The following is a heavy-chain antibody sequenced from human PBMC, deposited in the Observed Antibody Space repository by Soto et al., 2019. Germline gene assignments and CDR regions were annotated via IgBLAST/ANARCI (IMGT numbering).Heavy chain of an antibody. CDR1: GFTFSSYG. D-gene: IGHD2-2*01. Sequence: GGSLRLSCAASGFTFSSYGMHWVRQAPGKGLEWVAVISYDGSNKYYADSVKGRFTISRDNSKNTLYLQMNSLRAEDTAVYYCAKGIVVVPAAILGSYYYYMDVWGKGTTVTVSS. V-gene: IGHV3-30*18. CDR3: AKGIVVVPAAILGSYYYYMDV. J-gene: IGHJ6*03. CDR2: ISYDGSNK.